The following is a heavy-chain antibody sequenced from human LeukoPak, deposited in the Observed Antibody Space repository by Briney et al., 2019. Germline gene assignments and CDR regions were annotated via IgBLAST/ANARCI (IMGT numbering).Heavy chain of an antibody. CDR2: IIPIFGTA. CDR3: ARVNDIVVVPAAISGAFDI. V-gene: IGHV1-69*13. D-gene: IGHD2-2*01. CDR1: GGTFSSYA. J-gene: IGHJ3*02. Sequence: ASVKVSCKASGGTFSSYAISWVRQAPGQGLEWMGGIIPIFGTANYAQKFQGRVTITADESTSTAYMELSSLRSEDTAVYYCARVNDIVVVPAAISGAFDIWGQGTMVTVSS.